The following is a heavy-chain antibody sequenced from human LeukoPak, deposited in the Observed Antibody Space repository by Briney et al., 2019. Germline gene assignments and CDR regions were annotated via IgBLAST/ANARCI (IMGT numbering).Heavy chain of an antibody. Sequence: APVKVSCKASGYTFTGYYMHWVRQAPGQGLEWMGWINPNSGGTNYAQKFQGRVTMTRDTSISTAYMELSRLRSDDTAVYYCARDRYCSSTSCYTTAYFQHWGQGTLVTVSS. CDR2: INPNSGGT. J-gene: IGHJ1*01. CDR3: ARDRYCSSTSCYTTAYFQH. D-gene: IGHD2-2*01. V-gene: IGHV1-2*02. CDR1: GYTFTGYY.